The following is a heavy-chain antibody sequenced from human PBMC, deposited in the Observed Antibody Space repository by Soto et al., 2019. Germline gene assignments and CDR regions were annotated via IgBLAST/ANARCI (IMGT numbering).Heavy chain of an antibody. D-gene: IGHD2-2*01. CDR1: GFTFSSYW. CDR3: ARGRGSCSSTSCYVAGDYYYYYRDV. J-gene: IGHJ6*03. CDR2: INSDGSST. Sequence: EVQLVESGGGLVQPGGSLRLSCAASGFTFSSYWMHWVRQAPGKGLVWVSRINSDGSSTSYADSVKGRFTISRANAKNTLYLQMNSLRAEDTAVYYCARGRGSCSSTSCYVAGDYYYYYRDVWGKGTTVTVSS. V-gene: IGHV3-74*01.